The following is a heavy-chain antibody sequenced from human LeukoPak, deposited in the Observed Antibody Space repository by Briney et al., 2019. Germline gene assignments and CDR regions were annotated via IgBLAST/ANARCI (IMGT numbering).Heavy chain of an antibody. V-gene: IGHV4-39*01. CDR2: IFYTGST. CDR3: ASYKMFYYDSSGYYYGFDY. J-gene: IGHJ4*02. D-gene: IGHD3-22*01. Sequence: SSETLSLTCTVSGGSISSSSYYWGWIRQPPGKGLEWIGSIFYTGSTYNNPSLKSRVSISIDTSKNQFALKLSSVTAADTAVYYCASYKMFYYDSSGYYYGFDYWGQGTLVTVSS. CDR1: GGSISSSSYY.